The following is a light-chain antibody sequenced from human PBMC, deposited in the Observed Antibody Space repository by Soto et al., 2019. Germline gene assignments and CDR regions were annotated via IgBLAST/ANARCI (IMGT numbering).Light chain of an antibody. CDR2: DAS. CDR3: LHRMNWPLT. CDR1: QTVSSY. V-gene: IGKV3-11*01. J-gene: IGKJ5*01. Sequence: EIVLTQSPGALSLTPGERATLSCRASQTVSSYLLWYQQKPGQDPRLLIYDASKRATGIPDRFSGSGSETDFTLTISSLEPEDLGVYYCLHRMNWPLTCGQATRL.